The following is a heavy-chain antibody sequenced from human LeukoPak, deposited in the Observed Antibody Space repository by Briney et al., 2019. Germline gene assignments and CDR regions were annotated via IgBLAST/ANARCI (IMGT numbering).Heavy chain of an antibody. J-gene: IGHJ4*02. V-gene: IGHV3-9*01. CDR2: ISWNSGSI. CDR1: GFTFDDYA. CDR3: AKAPMVRGVIDY. Sequence: QTGGSLRLSCAASGFTFDDYAMHWVRQAPGKGLEWVSGISWNSGSIGCADSVKGRFTISRDNAKNSLYLQMNSLRAEDTALYYCAKAPMVRGVIDYWGQGTLVTVSS. D-gene: IGHD3-10*01.